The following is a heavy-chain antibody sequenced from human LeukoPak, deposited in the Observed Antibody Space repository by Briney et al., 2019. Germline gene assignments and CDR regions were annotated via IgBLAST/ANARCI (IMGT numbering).Heavy chain of an antibody. CDR2: ISSSGSTI. D-gene: IGHD3-22*01. CDR1: GFTFSSYE. CDR3: ARGRALYYYDSSGYYY. V-gene: IGHV3-48*03. J-gene: IGHJ4*02. Sequence: GGSLRLSCAASGFTFSSYEMNWVRQAPGKGLEWVSYISSSGSTIYYADSVKGRFTISRDNAKNSLCLQMNSLRAEDTAVYYCARGRALYYYDSSGYYYWGQGTLVTVSS.